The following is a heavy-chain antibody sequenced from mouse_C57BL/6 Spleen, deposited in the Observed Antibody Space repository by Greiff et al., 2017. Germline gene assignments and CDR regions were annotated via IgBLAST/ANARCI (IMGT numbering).Heavy chain of an antibody. D-gene: IGHD2-2*01. CDR1: GYTFTDYE. CDR3: TRVDYGYGGFAV. V-gene: IGHV1-15*01. CDR2: IDPATGGT. Sequence: QVQLQQSGAELVRPGASVTLSCKASGYTFTDYEMHWVKQTPVHGLEWIGAIDPATGGTAYNQKFKGKAILTADKSPSTAYMELRSLTSEDSAVYYCTRVDYGYGGFAVWGQGTLVTVSA. J-gene: IGHJ3*01.